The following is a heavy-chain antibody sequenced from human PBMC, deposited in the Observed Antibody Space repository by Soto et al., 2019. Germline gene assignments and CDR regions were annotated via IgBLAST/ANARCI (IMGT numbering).Heavy chain of an antibody. CDR2: ITRTDST. D-gene: IGHD1-26*01. V-gene: IGHV3-23*01. CDR1: GFTFSNYA. J-gene: IGHJ4*02. Sequence: LRLSCTASGFTFSNYAMSWVRQAPGKGLEWVSAITRTDSTYYADSVKGRFTISRDNSRNTLYLQMNSLGAEDAALYYCAKALVGEVGATDYWGQGPLVTVSS. CDR3: AKALVGEVGATDY.